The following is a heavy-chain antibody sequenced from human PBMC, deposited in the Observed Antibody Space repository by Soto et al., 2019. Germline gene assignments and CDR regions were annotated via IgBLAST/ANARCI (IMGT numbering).Heavy chain of an antibody. CDR2: ISYDGSNK. V-gene: IGHV3-30-3*01. CDR3: ARPLWFGESYYYGLDV. CDR1: GFTFSSYA. J-gene: IGHJ6*02. Sequence: QVQLGESGGGVVQPGRSLRLSCAASGFTFSSYAMHWVRQAPGKGVEWVAVISYDGSNKYYADSVKGRFTISRDNSKNALFLQMSSLTTEDTAVYYCARPLWFGESYYYGLDVWGQGTTVTVSS. D-gene: IGHD3-10*01.